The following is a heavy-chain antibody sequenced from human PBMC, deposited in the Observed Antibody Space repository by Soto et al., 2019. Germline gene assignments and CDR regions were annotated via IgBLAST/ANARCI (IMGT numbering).Heavy chain of an antibody. CDR3: ATGKGYYYDSRVYFDY. D-gene: IGHD3-22*01. V-gene: IGHV4-31*03. CDR1: GGSISSGGYY. J-gene: IGHJ4*02. CDR2: IYYSGST. Sequence: QVQLQESGPGLVKPSQTLSLTCTVSGGSISSGGYYWSWIRQHPGKGLEWIGYIYYSGSTYYNPALKSRVTISVDTSKNQFSLKLSSVTAADTAVYYCATGKGYYYDSRVYFDYWGQGTLVTVSS.